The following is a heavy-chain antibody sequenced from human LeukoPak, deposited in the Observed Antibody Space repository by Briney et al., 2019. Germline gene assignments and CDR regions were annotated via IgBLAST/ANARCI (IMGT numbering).Heavy chain of an antibody. CDR3: AKGGDGSNYYYYYMDV. D-gene: IGHD3-10*01. CDR1: GFTFSSYA. CDR2: ISGSGGST. Sequence: PGGSLRLSCAASGFTFSSYAMSWVRQAPGKGLEWVSAISGSGGSTYYADSVKGRFTISRDNSKNTLYLQMNSLRAEDTAVYYCAKGGDGSNYYYYYMDVWGKGTTVTVSS. V-gene: IGHV3-23*01. J-gene: IGHJ6*03.